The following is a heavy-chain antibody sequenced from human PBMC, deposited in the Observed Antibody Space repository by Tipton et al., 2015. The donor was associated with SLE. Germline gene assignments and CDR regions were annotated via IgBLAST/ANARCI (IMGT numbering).Heavy chain of an antibody. J-gene: IGHJ2*01. CDR2: SYTNENT. D-gene: IGHD4-11*01. V-gene: IGHV4-4*07. CDR1: GGSISSYY. Sequence: TLSLTCTVSGGSISSYYWSWIRQPAGGGLEWIGRSYTNENTNYNPSLKSRVTMSVDTSKNHFSLKLISVTAADTAVYYCAREFLNPVTTVHYYFDLWGRCTLVTVSS. CDR3: AREFLNPVTTVHYYFDL.